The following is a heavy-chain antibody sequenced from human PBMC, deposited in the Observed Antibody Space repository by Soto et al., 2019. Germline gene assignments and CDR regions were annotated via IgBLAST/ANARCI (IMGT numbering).Heavy chain of an antibody. J-gene: IGHJ4*02. D-gene: IGHD5-18*01. CDR2: ISAYNGNT. V-gene: IGHV1-18*04. CDR3: AREAPDTALFDY. CDR1: GYTFTSYG. Sequence: ASVKVSCKASGYTFTSYGISWVRQAPGQGLEWMGWISAYNGNTNYAQKLQGRVTMTTDTSTSTAYMELSSLRSEDTAVYCCAREAPDTALFDYWGQGTMVTVYS.